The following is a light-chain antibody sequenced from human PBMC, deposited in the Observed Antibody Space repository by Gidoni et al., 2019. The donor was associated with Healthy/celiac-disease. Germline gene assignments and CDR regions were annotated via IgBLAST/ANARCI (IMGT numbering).Light chain of an antibody. Sequence: EIVLTQSPGTLSLSPGERATLSCRASQSVSSSYLAWYQQKPGQAPRLLIPGASSRATGIPDRFSGSGSGTDFTLTISRLEPEDFAVYYCQQYGSSPSFGQXTKLEIK. V-gene: IGKV3-20*01. CDR2: GAS. CDR1: QSVSSSY. CDR3: QQYGSSPS. J-gene: IGKJ2*03.